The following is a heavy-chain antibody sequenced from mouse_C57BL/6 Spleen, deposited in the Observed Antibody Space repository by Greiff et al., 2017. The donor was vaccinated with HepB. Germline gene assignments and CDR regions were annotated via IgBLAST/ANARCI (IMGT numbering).Heavy chain of an antibody. CDR2: INPNNGGT. CDR1: GYTFTDYY. Sequence: VQLQQSGPELVKPGASVKISCKASGYTFTDYYMNWVKQSHGKSLEWIGDINPNNGGTSYNQKFKGKATLTVDKSSSTAYMELRSLTSEDSAVYYCARWITTVVAPFDYWGQGTTLTVSS. V-gene: IGHV1-26*01. D-gene: IGHD1-1*01. J-gene: IGHJ2*01. CDR3: ARWITTVVAPFDY.